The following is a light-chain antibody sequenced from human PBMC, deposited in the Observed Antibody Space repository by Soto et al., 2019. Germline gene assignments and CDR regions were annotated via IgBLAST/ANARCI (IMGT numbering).Light chain of an antibody. V-gene: IGKV3D-20*02. CDR1: QSVSSSF. CDR3: QQRNNWPPVT. CDR2: GAS. Sequence: EIVLTQSPGTLSLSPGERATLSCRASQSVSSSFLAWYQQKPGQAPRLLIYGASNRATGIPDRFSGSGSGTDFTLTISRLEPEDFAVYYCQQRNNWPPVTFGGGTKVEIK. J-gene: IGKJ4*01.